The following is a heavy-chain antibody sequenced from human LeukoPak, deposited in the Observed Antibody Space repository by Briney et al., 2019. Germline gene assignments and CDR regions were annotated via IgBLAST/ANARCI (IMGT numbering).Heavy chain of an antibody. CDR2: ISYDGSNK. Sequence: GGSLRLSCAAAGFTFSSYAMHWVRQAPGKGLEWVAVISYDGSNKYYADSVKGRFTISRDNSKNTLYLQMNSLRAEDTAVYYCARLPVVAAHYYFDYWGQGTLVTVSS. CDR1: GFTFSSYA. V-gene: IGHV3-30*04. CDR3: ARLPVVAAHYYFDY. J-gene: IGHJ4*02. D-gene: IGHD2-15*01.